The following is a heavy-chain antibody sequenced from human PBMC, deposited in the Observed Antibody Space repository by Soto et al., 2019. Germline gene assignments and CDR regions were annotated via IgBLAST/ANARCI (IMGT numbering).Heavy chain of an antibody. J-gene: IGHJ4*02. CDR2: MNPNNGKT. D-gene: IGHD6-25*01. CDR1: GYTFTTYD. CDR3: ARRKERSGPINFHS. Sequence: QVQLVQSGAEVKKPGASVKISCKASGYTFTTYDINCVRQATGQGLEWMGWMNPNNGKTGYAQKFQGRGNMTRDTSISTVDLEQTSVRSEDTTGYYCARRKERSGPINFHSLGQGTIVTVSS. V-gene: IGHV1-8*01.